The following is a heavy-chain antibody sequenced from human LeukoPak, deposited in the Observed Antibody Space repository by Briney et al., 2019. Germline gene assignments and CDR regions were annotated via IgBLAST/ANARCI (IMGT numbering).Heavy chain of an antibody. CDR1: GFTFKYYG. CDR3: ARGGSYLSAFDI. Sequence: GGSLRLSCEASGFTFKYYGMHWVRQAPGKGLEWVAFIRFDSTNYYYADSVKGRFTISRDNSKNTLYLQMNSLRAEDTAVYYCARGGSYLSAFDIWGQGTMVTVSS. V-gene: IGHV3-30*02. CDR2: IRFDSTNY. D-gene: IGHD1-26*01. J-gene: IGHJ3*02.